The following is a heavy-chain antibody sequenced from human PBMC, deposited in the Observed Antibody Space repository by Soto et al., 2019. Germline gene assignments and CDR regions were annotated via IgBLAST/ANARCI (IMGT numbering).Heavy chain of an antibody. D-gene: IGHD3-3*01. CDR2: VNPKRGDA. CDR3: ARDPGIPGRFWYFDL. Sequence: QVVLVQSGPEVKRPGASVKVSCRASGYAFRNYYIHLVRQTPGQGLEWLGWVNPKRGDAIYAQKFQGRVVMTSDTSTSTAYLEVNRLTSDDSAVFFCARDPGIPGRFWYFDLWGRGTRVTVSS. J-gene: IGHJ2*01. V-gene: IGHV1-2*02. CDR1: GYAFRNYY.